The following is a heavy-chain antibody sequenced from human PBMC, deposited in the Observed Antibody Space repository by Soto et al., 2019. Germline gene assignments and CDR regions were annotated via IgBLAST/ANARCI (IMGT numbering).Heavy chain of an antibody. CDR3: ARMAAARRGGMDV. J-gene: IGHJ6*02. CDR1: GYTFTGYY. CDR2: INPNSGGT. V-gene: IGHV1-2*04. D-gene: IGHD6-6*01. Sequence: ASVKVSCKASGYTFTGYYMHWVRQAPGQGLEWMGWINPNSGGTNYAQKFQGWVTMTRDTSISTAYMELSRLRSDDTAVYYCARMAAARRGGMDVWGQGTTVTV.